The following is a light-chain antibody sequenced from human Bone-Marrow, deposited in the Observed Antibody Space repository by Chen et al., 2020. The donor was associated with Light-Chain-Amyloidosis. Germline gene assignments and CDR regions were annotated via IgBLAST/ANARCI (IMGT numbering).Light chain of an antibody. CDR3: QQYNNWPGT. V-gene: IGKV3-15*01. J-gene: IGKJ1*01. CDR2: GAS. Sequence: EIVMTQSPATLSVSPGERATLSCRASQSVSSNLAWYQQKPGQAPRLLIYGASTSATGIPARFSCSGSGTEFTLTISSLQSEDFAVYYCQQYNNWPGTFGQGTKVEIK. CDR1: QSVSSN.